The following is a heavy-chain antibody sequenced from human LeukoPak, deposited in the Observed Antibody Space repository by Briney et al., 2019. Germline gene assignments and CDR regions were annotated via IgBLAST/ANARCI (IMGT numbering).Heavy chain of an antibody. D-gene: IGHD3-10*01. CDR3: ARAGSNGFDY. J-gene: IGHJ4*02. CDR2: IYHSGST. Sequence: SETLSLTCAVSGGSISSGGYSWSCIRQPPGKGLEWIGYIYHSGSTYYNPSLKSRVTISVDRSKNQFSLKLSSVTAADTAVYYCARAGSNGFDYWGQGTLVTVSS. V-gene: IGHV4-30-2*01. CDR1: GGSISSGGYS.